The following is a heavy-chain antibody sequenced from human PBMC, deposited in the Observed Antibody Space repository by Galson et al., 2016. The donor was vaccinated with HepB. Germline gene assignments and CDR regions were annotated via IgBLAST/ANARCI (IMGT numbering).Heavy chain of an antibody. Sequence: SLRLSCAASGLTVSSNYMSWVRQAPGEGLEWVSVIDGGGSTYYADSVQGRVTISRDSSRNTLYLKMNSLRTEDTAIYYCASAYYHYYYYYAMDVWGQGTTVTVSS. D-gene: IGHD1-26*01. V-gene: IGHV3-53*01. CDR3: ASAYYHYYYYYAMDV. CDR1: GLTVSSNY. J-gene: IGHJ6*02. CDR2: IDGGGST.